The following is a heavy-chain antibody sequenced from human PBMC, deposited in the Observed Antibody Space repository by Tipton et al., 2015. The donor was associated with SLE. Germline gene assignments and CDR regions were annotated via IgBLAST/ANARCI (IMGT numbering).Heavy chain of an antibody. CDR1: GASISSVGYY. CDR2: IYYTGTTT. D-gene: IGHD5-18*01. Sequence: TLSLTCTVSGASISSVGYYWNWIRQPPGKGLEWIGSIYYTGTTTYYNSFLKSRVTMSVDTSKNQFSLRLTSVIAADTAVYYCARLHGYSYGLNWFDPWGQGTLISVSS. V-gene: IGHV4-39*07. J-gene: IGHJ5*02. CDR3: ARLHGYSYGLNWFDP.